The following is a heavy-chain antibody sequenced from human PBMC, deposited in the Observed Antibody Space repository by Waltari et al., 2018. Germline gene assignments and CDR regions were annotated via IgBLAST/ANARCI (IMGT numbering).Heavy chain of an antibody. CDR3: ARESGRDYYLAY. Sequence: QLQLQESGPGLVKPSETLSLTCTVSGGAISSYGHYWGWIRQSPGKGLEWIGITHYTGRTTYSPYLRSRVTMTVDTSTNQFSLNLTTVTAADTAVYYCARESGRDYYLAYWGHGAFVTVSS. CDR2: THYTGRT. V-gene: IGHV4-39*07. CDR1: GGAISSYGHY. J-gene: IGHJ4*01. D-gene: IGHD3-10*01.